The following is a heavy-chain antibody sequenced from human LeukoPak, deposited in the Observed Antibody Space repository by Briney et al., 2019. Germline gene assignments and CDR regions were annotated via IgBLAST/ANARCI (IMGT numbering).Heavy chain of an antibody. Sequence: PGGSLRLSCAASGLTFGSYAMSWVRQAPGKGLEWVSGISTSGGTTSYAESVKGRFTVSRDNPRNTLYMEMNSLGDEDTAVYYCAVMHRYYDGSGYWVQWGQGTLVTVSS. V-gene: IGHV3-23*01. CDR2: ISTSGGTT. CDR3: AVMHRYYDGSGYWVQ. J-gene: IGHJ4*02. D-gene: IGHD3-22*01. CDR1: GLTFGSYA.